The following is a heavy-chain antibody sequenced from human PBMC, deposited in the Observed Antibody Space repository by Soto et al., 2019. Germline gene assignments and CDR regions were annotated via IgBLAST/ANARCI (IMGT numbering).Heavy chain of an antibody. V-gene: IGHV3-23*01. CDR2: ISGSGRTT. CDR1: GFTFGSYA. D-gene: IGHD3-16*01. Sequence: VQLLESGGGLVQPGGSLRLSCAASGFTFGSYAMNWLRQAPGRGLECVSFISGSGRTTYYADSVKGRFTVSRDNSKNTLYLQMNSLRAEDTALYYCAKFRGASYSYYSMDVWGKGTTVTVSS. J-gene: IGHJ6*03. CDR3: AKFRGASYSYYSMDV.